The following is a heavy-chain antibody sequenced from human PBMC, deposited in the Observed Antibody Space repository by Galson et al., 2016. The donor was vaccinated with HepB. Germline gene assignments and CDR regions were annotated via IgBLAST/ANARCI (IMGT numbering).Heavy chain of an antibody. D-gene: IGHD5-18*01. CDR3: AKRPYSYGWHYGMDV. Sequence: SLRLSCAGSGFSFSTYAMSWVRQAPGKGLEWVSGIRGSGGGIDYADSVKGRFTISRDNSKNTLYLQMSSLRDEDTAVYYCAKRPYSYGWHYGMDVWGQGTMVTVSS. CDR2: IRGSGGGI. V-gene: IGHV3-23*01. CDR1: GFSFSTYA. J-gene: IGHJ6*02.